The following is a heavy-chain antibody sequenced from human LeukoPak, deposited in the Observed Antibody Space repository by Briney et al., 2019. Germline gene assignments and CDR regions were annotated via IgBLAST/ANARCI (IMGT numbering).Heavy chain of an antibody. J-gene: IGHJ6*03. D-gene: IGHD3-10*02. V-gene: IGHV3-33*06. CDR3: AKCSDYYYYMDV. CDR1: GFTFSSYG. Sequence: GRSLRLSCAASGFTFSSYGMHWVRQAPGKGLEWVAVIWYDGSNKYYADSVKGRFTISRDNSKNTLYLQMNSPRAEDTAVYYCAKCSDYYYYMDVWGKGTTVTVSS. CDR2: IWYDGSNK.